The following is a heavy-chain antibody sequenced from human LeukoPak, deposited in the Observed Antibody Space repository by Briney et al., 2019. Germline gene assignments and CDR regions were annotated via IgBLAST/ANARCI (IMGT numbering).Heavy chain of an antibody. CDR2: INQDGSEK. V-gene: IGHV3-7*01. CDR1: GFTFSSYW. CDR3: ASRSSVAASGPG. Sequence: GGSLRLSCAASGFTFSSYWMSWVRQAPGKGLEWVANINQDGSEKYYVDSVKGRFTISRDNAKNSLYLQMSSLRAEDTALYYCASRSSVAASGPGWGQGTLVTVSS. J-gene: IGHJ4*02. D-gene: IGHD2-15*01.